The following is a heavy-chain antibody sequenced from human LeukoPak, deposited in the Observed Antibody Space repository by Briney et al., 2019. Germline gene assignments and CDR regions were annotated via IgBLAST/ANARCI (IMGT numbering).Heavy chain of an antibody. CDR2: INAGNGNI. Sequence: ASVKVSCKASGHTSTTYAIHWVRQAPGQGLEWMGWINAGNGNIKYSQKLQGRVTITGDTSASTAYMELSSLRSEDTAVYYCARGYCSSTSCYMDVWGQGTTVT. CDR3: ARGYCSSTSCYMDV. CDR1: GHTSTTYA. D-gene: IGHD2-2*01. V-gene: IGHV1-3*01. J-gene: IGHJ6*02.